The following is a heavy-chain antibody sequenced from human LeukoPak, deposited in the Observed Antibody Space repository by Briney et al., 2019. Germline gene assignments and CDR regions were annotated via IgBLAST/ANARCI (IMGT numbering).Heavy chain of an antibody. D-gene: IGHD3-3*01. Sequence: PSETLSLTCIVSGDSISSGDYYWAWIRQPPGTGLEWIGSIYYSGSTLYNPSLKSRVTMSVDTSKNQFSLKLSSVTAADTAVYYCARDRNYDFWSGYSSLNWFDPWGQGTLVTVSS. CDR1: GDSISSGDYY. CDR3: ARDRNYDFWSGYSSLNWFDP. J-gene: IGHJ5*02. CDR2: IYYSGST. V-gene: IGHV4-39*07.